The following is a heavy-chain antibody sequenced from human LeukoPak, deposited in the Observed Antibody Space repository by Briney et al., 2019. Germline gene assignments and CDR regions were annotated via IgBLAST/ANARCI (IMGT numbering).Heavy chain of an antibody. V-gene: IGHV4-31*03. CDR3: ARMSCSRTTCSLNY. CDR1: GGSISSGGYY. J-gene: IGHJ4*02. Sequence: SETLSLTCTVSGGSISSGGYYWSWIRQHPGKGLEWIGYIYYSGSTYYNPSLKSRVTISVDTSKNQFSLKLSSVTAADTAVYYCARMSCSRTTCSLNYWGQGILVTVSS. CDR2: IYYSGST. D-gene: IGHD2-2*01.